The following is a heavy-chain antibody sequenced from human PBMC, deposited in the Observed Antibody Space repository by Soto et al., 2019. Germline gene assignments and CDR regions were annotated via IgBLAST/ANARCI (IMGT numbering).Heavy chain of an antibody. D-gene: IGHD1-26*01. Sequence: GASVKVSCKASGGTFSSYTISWVRQAPGQGLEWMGRIIPILGIANYAQKFQGRVTITADKSTSTAYMELSSLRSEDTAVYYCARGKAEWELLRDYFDYWGQGTLVTVSS. CDR1: GGTFSSYT. CDR2: IIPILGIA. V-gene: IGHV1-69*02. CDR3: ARGKAEWELLRDYFDY. J-gene: IGHJ4*02.